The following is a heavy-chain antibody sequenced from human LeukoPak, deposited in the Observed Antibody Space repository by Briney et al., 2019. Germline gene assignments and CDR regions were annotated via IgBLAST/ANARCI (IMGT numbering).Heavy chain of an antibody. CDR1: GYIFTGYY. V-gene: IGHV1-2*02. CDR3: ARDLKRWLQTGGLKY. D-gene: IGHD5-24*01. J-gene: IGHJ3*01. Sequence: ASVKVSCKASGYIFTGYYMHWVRQAPGQGLEWMGWINPNSGGTNYAQKFQGRVTMTRDTSISTAYMELSRLRSDDTAVYYCARDLKRWLQTGGLKYWGQGTMVTVSS. CDR2: INPNSGGT.